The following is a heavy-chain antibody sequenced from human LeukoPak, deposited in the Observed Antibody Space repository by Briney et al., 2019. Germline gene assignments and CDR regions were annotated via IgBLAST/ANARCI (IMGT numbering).Heavy chain of an antibody. J-gene: IGHJ6*03. CDR3: ARDCVVVPAAIGYYYYYMDV. D-gene: IGHD2-2*01. CDR1: GFTFSSYS. Sequence: GGSLRLSCAASGFTFSSYSMNWVRQAPGKGLEWVSSISSSSSYIYYADSVKGRFTISRDNAKNSLYLQMNSLRAEDTAVYYCARDCVVVPAAIGYYYYYMDVCGKGTTVTASS. V-gene: IGHV3-21*01. CDR2: ISSSSSYI.